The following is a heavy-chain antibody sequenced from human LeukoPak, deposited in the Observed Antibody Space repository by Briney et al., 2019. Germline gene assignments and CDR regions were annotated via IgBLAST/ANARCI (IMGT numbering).Heavy chain of an antibody. Sequence: GASVKVSCKASGYTFTSYDISWVRQATGQGLEWMGWMNPNSGNTGYAQKFQGRVTITRNTSISTAYMELSSLRSEDTAVYYCAILGGATAYFDYWGQGTLVTVSS. CDR1: GYTFTSYD. CDR3: AILGGATAYFDY. J-gene: IGHJ4*02. D-gene: IGHD1-26*01. V-gene: IGHV1-8*03. CDR2: MNPNSGNT.